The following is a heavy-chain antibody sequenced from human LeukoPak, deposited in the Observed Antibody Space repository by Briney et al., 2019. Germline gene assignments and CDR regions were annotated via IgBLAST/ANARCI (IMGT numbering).Heavy chain of an antibody. D-gene: IGHD3-10*01. CDR3: AKDFRYYYGSGSYNY. Sequence: GGSLRLSCAASGFTFSSYWMSWVRQAPGKGLEWVANIKQDGSEKYYADSVKGRFTISRDNAKNSLYLQMNSLRAEDTALYYCAKDFRYYYGSGSYNYWGQGTLVAVSS. CDR1: GFTFSSYW. CDR2: IKQDGSEK. V-gene: IGHV3-7*03. J-gene: IGHJ4*02.